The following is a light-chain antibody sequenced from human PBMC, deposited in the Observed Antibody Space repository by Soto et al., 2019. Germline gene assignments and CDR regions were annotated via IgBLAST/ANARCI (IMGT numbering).Light chain of an antibody. J-gene: IGLJ1*01. V-gene: IGLV1-51*02. CDR1: RSPIGNNY. Sequence: SLVAQPPPVSAAPGQKGPVSCSGSRSPIGNNYVSWFQQLPGTAPKALIYENNKRPSGIPVRFSGPKSGTSATLGITGLQTGDEAGYYCGTWDSSLSAYVFGTGTKVTVL. CDR3: GTWDSSLSAYV. CDR2: ENN.